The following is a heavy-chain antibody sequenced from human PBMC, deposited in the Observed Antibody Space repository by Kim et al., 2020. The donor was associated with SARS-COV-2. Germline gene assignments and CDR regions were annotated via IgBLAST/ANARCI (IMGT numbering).Heavy chain of an antibody. Sequence: GGSLRLSCVASGFTFSSYAMSWVRQAPGKGLEWVSAISGSGGSTYYADSVKGRFTISRDNSKNTLYLQMNSLRAEDTAVYYCAKVRAAGTGGIDYWGQGTLVTVSS. V-gene: IGHV3-23*01. CDR1: GFTFSSYA. J-gene: IGHJ4*02. CDR3: AKVRAAGTGGIDY. CDR2: ISGSGGST. D-gene: IGHD6-13*01.